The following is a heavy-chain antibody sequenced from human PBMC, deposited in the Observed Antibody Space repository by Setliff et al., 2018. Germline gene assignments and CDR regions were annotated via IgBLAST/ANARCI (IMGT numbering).Heavy chain of an antibody. V-gene: IGHV4-31*03. CDR1: GGSISSGGYY. Sequence: TLSLTCTVSGGSISSGGYYWSWIRQHPGKGLEWIGYIYYSGSTYYNPSLKSRVTISVDTSKNQFSLKLSSVTAADTAVYYCARQVSHYDFWSGYYGYYYYYMDVWGKGTTVTVS. J-gene: IGHJ6*03. CDR2: IYYSGST. D-gene: IGHD3-3*01. CDR3: ARQVSHYDFWSGYYGYYYYYMDV.